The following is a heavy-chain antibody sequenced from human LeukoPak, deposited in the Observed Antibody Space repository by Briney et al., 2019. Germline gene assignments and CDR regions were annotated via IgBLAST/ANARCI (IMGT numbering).Heavy chain of an antibody. CDR1: GGSISSGGYY. J-gene: IGHJ3*02. CDR3: AKVSQAGHDAFDI. V-gene: IGHV4-31*03. D-gene: IGHD3-10*01. CDR2: IYYSGST. Sequence: SETLSLTCTVSGGSISSGGYYWSWIRQHPGKGLEWIGYIYYSGSTYYNPSLKSRVTISVDTSKNQFSLKLSSVTAADTAVYYCAKVSQAGHDAFDIWGQGTMVTVSS.